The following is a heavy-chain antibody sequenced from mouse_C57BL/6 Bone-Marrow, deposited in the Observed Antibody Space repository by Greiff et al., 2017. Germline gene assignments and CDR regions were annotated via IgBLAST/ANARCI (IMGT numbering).Heavy chain of an antibody. Sequence: QVQLQQPGAELVRPGTSVKLSCKASGYTFTSYWMHWVKQRPGQGLEWIGVIDPSDSYTNYNQKFKGKATLTVDTSSSTAYMQLSSLTSEDSAVYYCAPFTTVSYWGKGTTLTVAS. J-gene: IGHJ2*01. V-gene: IGHV1-59*01. CDR2: IDPSDSYT. CDR3: APFTTVSY. CDR1: GYTFTSYW. D-gene: IGHD1-1*01.